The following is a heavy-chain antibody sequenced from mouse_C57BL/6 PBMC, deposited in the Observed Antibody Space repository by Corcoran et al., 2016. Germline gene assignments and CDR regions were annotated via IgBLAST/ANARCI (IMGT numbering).Heavy chain of an antibody. D-gene: IGHD2-2*01. CDR1: GYTFTDYN. CDR2: INPNNGGT. V-gene: IGHV1-18*01. J-gene: IGHJ3*01. CDR3: ARAESYGYEREFAY. Sequence: VQLQQSGPELVKPGASVKIPCKASGYTFTDYNMDWVKQSHGKSLEWIGDINPNNGGTIYNQKFKGKATLTVDKSSSTAYMELRSLTSEDTAVYYCARAESYGYEREFAYWGQGTLVTVSA.